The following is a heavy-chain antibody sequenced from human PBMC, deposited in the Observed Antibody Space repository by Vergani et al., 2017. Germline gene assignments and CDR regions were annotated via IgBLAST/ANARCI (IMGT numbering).Heavy chain of an antibody. D-gene: IGHD5-12*01. V-gene: IGHV3-23*01. CDR2: ISSCGGST. Sequence: EVQLLESGGDLVQPGGSLRLSCAASGFTFNHYAMNWVRQAPGKGLEWVSGISSCGGSTDYAGSVKGRFTISRDSSKNTLYLQMNSLSAGDTAVYYCAKAHPRNSSYDYLYYYHAMDVWGQGTTVTVSS. J-gene: IGHJ6*02. CDR3: AKAHPRNSSYDYLYYYHAMDV. CDR1: GFTFNHYA.